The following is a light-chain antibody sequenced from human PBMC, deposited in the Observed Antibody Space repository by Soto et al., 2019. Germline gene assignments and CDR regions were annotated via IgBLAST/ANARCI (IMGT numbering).Light chain of an antibody. CDR1: QSFSSTY. CDR2: GAS. CDR3: QQYGRSPPYT. J-gene: IGKJ2*01. Sequence: EIVLTQSPGTLSLSPGERATLSCTASQSFSSTYLAWYQQQPGQAPRLLIYGASSRATGIPDRFSGSGSGADFTLTISRLEPEDCAVYFCQQYGRSPPYTFGQGPNVDIK. V-gene: IGKV3-20*01.